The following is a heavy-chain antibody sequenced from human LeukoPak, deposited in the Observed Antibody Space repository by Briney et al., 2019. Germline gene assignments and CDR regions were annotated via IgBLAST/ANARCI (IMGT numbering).Heavy chain of an antibody. Sequence: GRSLRLSCAASGFTFSSYAMHWVRQAPGKGLEWVAFISYDGSNKYYADSVKGRFTISRDNSKNTLYQQMNSLRAEDTAVYYCARFPCSGGSCYGEGFDYWGQGTLVTVSS. D-gene: IGHD2-15*01. V-gene: IGHV3-30-3*01. CDR2: ISYDGSNK. CDR1: GFTFSSYA. J-gene: IGHJ4*02. CDR3: ARFPCSGGSCYGEGFDY.